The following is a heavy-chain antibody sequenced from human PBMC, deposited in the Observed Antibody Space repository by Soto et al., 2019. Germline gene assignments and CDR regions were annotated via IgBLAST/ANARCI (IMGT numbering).Heavy chain of an antibody. CDR1: GSTFSSYA. CDR2: ISGSGGNT. D-gene: IGHD2-15*01. V-gene: IGHV3-23*01. J-gene: IGHJ5*02. CDR3: AKDTIWGYCSGGSCYPFDP. Sequence: PGGSLRLSCAASGSTFSSYAMNWVRQAPGKGLEWVSVISGSGGNTFYADSVKGRFTISRDNSENTLYLQMNSLRAEDTAVYYCAKDTIWGYCSGGSCYPFDPWGQGTLVTVSS.